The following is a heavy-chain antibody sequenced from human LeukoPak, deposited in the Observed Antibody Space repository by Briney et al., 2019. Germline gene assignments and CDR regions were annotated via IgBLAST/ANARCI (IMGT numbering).Heavy chain of an antibody. Sequence: ASVKVSCTASGYTFTGYYMHWVRQAPGQGLEWMGWINPNSGGTNYAQKFQGRVTMTRDTSISTAYMELSRLRSDDTAVYYCARDRGIVVVPAAILYWGQGTLVTVSS. CDR2: INPNSGGT. J-gene: IGHJ4*02. D-gene: IGHD2-2*01. CDR1: GYTFTGYY. V-gene: IGHV1-2*02. CDR3: ARDRGIVVVPAAILY.